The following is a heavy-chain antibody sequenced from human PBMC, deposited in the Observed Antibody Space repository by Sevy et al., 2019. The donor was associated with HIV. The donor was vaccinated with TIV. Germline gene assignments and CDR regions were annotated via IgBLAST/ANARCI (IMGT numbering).Heavy chain of an antibody. CDR1: VFPVSSNY. CDR3: AGGKSGYGYGLDY. J-gene: IGHJ4*02. Sequence: GGSLRLSCAASVFPVSSNYMSWVRQAPGKGLEWVSVMYSDGSTYHADSVKGRFTISRDNSKNTLYLQMNSLRVEDTAVYYCAGGKSGYGYGLDYWGQGTLVTVSS. V-gene: IGHV3-66*01. CDR2: MYSDGST. D-gene: IGHD5-18*01.